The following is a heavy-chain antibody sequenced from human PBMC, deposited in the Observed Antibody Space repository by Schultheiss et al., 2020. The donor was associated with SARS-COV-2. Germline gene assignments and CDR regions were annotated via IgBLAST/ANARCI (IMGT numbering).Heavy chain of an antibody. CDR2: ISPYNGNT. V-gene: IGHV1-2*02. Sequence: ASVKVSCKASGYTFTGYYMHWVRQAPGQGLEWMGWISPYNGNTNFAQKLQGRVTMTRDTSKNQFSLKLSSVTAADTAVYYCARGLGGYWGQGTLVTVSS. D-gene: IGHD3-16*01. J-gene: IGHJ4*02. CDR1: GYTFTGYY. CDR3: ARGLGGY.